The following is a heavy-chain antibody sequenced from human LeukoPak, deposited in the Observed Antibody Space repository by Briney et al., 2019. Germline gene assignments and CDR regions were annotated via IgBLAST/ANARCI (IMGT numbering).Heavy chain of an antibody. J-gene: IGHJ4*02. D-gene: IGHD6-19*01. CDR1: GYSFTSYW. Sequence: GESLKISCKGSGYSFTSYWIGWVRQMPGKGLGWMEIIYPGDSDTRYSPSFQGQVVILADKSISTAYLQWSSLKASDTAMYYCARHPAWYSSGWAPDYWGQGTLVTVSS. CDR2: IYPGDSDT. CDR3: ARHPAWYSSGWAPDY. V-gene: IGHV5-51*01.